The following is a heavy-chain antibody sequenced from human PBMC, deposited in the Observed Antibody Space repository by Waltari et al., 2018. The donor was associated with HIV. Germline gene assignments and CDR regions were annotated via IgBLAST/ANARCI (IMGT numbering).Heavy chain of an antibody. Sequence: QVQLQQWGAGLLKPSETLSLTCAVYGGSFSGYYWLWIRQPPAKGLEWVGEINHSGSTNYNPSLKSRVTISVDTSKNQFSLKLSSVTAADTAVYYCARGLPGRFGELYYYYLNYFDYWGQGTLVTVSS. CDR2: INHSGST. V-gene: IGHV4-34*01. CDR3: ARGLPGRFGELYYYYLNYFDY. J-gene: IGHJ4*02. D-gene: IGHD3-10*01. CDR1: GGSFSGYY.